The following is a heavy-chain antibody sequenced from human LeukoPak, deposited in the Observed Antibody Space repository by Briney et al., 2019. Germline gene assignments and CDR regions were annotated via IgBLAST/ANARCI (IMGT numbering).Heavy chain of an antibody. D-gene: IGHD6-19*01. J-gene: IGHJ4*02. CDR3: AREDIAVAGSFDY. V-gene: IGHV4-59*01. CDR1: GASISSYY. Sequence: SETLSLTCTVSGASISSYYWSWIRQPPGKGLEWIGYIYYSGSTNYNPSLKSRVTISVDTSKNQFSLKLSSVTAADTAVYYCAREDIAVAGSFDYWGQGTLVTVSS. CDR2: IYYSGST.